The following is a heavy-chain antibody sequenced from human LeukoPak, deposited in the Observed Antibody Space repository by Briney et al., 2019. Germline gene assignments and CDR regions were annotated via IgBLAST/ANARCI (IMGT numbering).Heavy chain of an antibody. Sequence: ASVTVSCKASGYTFTSYGISWVRQAPGQGLEWMGWISAYNGNTNYTQKLQGRVIMTTDTTTSTAYMELRSLRSDDTAVNYCARVPGGGYNYGSYYYGMDVWGQGTTVTVSS. CDR2: ISAYNGNT. D-gene: IGHD5-18*01. V-gene: IGHV1-18*01. CDR1: GYTFTSYG. J-gene: IGHJ6*02. CDR3: ARVPGGGYNYGSYYYGMDV.